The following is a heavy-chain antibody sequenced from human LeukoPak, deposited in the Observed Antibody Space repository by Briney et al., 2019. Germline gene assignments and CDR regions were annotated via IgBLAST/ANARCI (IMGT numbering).Heavy chain of an antibody. D-gene: IGHD3-3*01. CDR2: INPNSGGT. CDR1: GYTFTGYY. V-gene: IGHV1-2*02. J-gene: IGHJ5*02. CDR3: ARDWAVLRFSERWFDP. Sequence: GSVKVSCKASGYTFTGYYMHWVRQAPGQGLEWMGWINPNSGGTNYAQKFQGRVTMTRDTSISTAYMELSRLRSDDTAVYYCARDWAVLRFSERWFDPWGQGTLVTVSS.